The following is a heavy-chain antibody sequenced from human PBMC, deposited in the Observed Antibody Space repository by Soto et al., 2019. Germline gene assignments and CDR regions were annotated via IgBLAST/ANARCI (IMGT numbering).Heavy chain of an antibody. CDR2: ISGSNIYA. J-gene: IGHJ6*02. V-gene: IGHV3-11*06. CDR1: GFTFSDYY. Sequence: GGSLRLSCAASGFTFSDYYMSWIRQAPGKGLEWISYISGSNIYANYADSVKGRFTISRDNANNSLYLQMDSLRVEDTAVYYCARDGGEVIPAAIGGGYGMDVWGQGTTVTVSS. CDR3: ARDGGEVIPAAIGGGYGMDV. D-gene: IGHD2-2*01.